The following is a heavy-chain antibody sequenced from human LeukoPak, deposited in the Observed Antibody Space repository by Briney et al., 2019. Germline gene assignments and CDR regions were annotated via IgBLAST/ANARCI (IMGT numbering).Heavy chain of an antibody. V-gene: IGHV4-34*01. J-gene: IGHJ4*02. CDR1: GGSFSGYY. CDR2: INHSGSA. CDR3: VIASSGWYGGCLDY. Sequence: SETLSLTCAVYGGSFSGYYWGWIRQPPGKGLEWIGEINHSGSANYNPSLKSRVTISVDTSKNQFSLKLSSVTAADTAVYYCVIASSGWYGGCLDYWGQGTLVTVSS. D-gene: IGHD6-19*01.